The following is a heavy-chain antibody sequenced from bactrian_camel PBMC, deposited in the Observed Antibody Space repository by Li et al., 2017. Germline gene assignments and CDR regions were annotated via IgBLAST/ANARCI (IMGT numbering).Heavy chain of an antibody. CDR1: GFTFSSYY. CDR2: IYSDGSKN. CDR3: ARGGAGFAY. J-gene: IGHJ6*01. D-gene: IGHD5*01. Sequence: VQLVESGGGLVQPGGSLRLSCAASGFTFSSYYMSWVRQAPGKGLEWVSSIYSDGSKNYYADSVKGRFTISRDNAKNTLYLQMNSLKPEDTAVYYCARGGAGFAYWGQGTQVTVS. V-gene: IGHV3-2*01.